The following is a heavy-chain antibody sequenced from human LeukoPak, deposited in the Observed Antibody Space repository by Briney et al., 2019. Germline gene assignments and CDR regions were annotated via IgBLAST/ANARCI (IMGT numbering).Heavy chain of an antibody. D-gene: IGHD2-15*01. CDR3: ARASDIVVVVAALDY. CDR1: GYTFTSYY. Sequence: ASVKVSCKASGYTFTSYYMHWVRQAPGQGLEWMGIIYPSGGSTSYAQKFQGRVTMTRDTSTSTVYMELSSLRSEDTAVYYCARASDIVVVVAALDYWGQGTLVTVSS. CDR2: IYPSGGST. J-gene: IGHJ4*02. V-gene: IGHV1-46*01.